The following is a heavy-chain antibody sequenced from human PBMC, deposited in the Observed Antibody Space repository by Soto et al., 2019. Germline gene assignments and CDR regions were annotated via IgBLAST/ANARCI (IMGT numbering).Heavy chain of an antibody. V-gene: IGHV4-59*11. Sequence: PSETRSLTCAVSGGSISCHYWIWIRQSPGKGLEWIGYIFYTGSTNYNPSLKSRVTLSVDTSKNQFSLRLSSVTAADTAVYYCARVGSSGWSPDYWGQGTLVTVSS. CDR1: GGSISCHY. CDR2: IFYTGST. J-gene: IGHJ4*02. CDR3: ARVGSSGWSPDY. D-gene: IGHD6-19*01.